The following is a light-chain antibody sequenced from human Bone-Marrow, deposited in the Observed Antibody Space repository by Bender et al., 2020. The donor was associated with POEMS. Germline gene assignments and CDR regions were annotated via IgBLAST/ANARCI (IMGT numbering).Light chain of an antibody. CDR3: SSYAGNNNVV. CDR2: DDS. J-gene: IGLJ2*01. V-gene: IGLV3-21*02. Sequence: SYVLTQPPSVSVAPGQTARITCGGNNIGRKSVHWYQQKPGQAPVLVVYDDSDRPSGIPERFSGSNSGSTATLTVSGLQIEDEADYYCSSYAGNNNVVFGGGTKLTAL. CDR1: NIGRKS.